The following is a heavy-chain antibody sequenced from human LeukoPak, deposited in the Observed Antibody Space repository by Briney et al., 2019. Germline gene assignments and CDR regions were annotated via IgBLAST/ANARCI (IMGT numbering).Heavy chain of an antibody. D-gene: IGHD3-22*01. V-gene: IGHV1-18*01. CDR3: ARGDYYDSSGYYYAEYFQH. CDR2: ISAYNGNT. Sequence: ASVKVSCKASGYTFTSYGISWVRQAPGQGLEWMGWISAYNGNTNYAQKLQGRVTMTTDTSTSTAYMELRSLRSDDTAVYYCARGDYYDSSGYYYAEYFQHWGQGTLVTVSS. J-gene: IGHJ1*01. CDR1: GYTFTSYG.